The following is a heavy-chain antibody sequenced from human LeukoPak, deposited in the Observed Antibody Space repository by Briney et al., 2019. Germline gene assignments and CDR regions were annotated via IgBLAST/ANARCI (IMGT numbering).Heavy chain of an antibody. V-gene: IGHV1-2*02. Sequence: ASVKVSCKASGYTFTGYYMHWVRQAPGQGLEWMGWINPNSGGTNYAQKFQGRVTTTRDTSISTAYMELSRLRSDDTAVYYCARGPNDYVWGSYRLRAFDIWGQGTMVTVSS. CDR2: INPNSGGT. CDR3: ARGPNDYVWGSYRLRAFDI. D-gene: IGHD3-16*02. J-gene: IGHJ3*02. CDR1: GYTFTGYY.